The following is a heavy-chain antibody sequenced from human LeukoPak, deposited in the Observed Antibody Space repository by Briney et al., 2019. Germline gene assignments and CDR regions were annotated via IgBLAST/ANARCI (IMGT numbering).Heavy chain of an antibody. J-gene: IGHJ4*02. Sequence: SQTLSLTCAISGDSVSSNSAAWNWIRQSPSRGLEWLGRTYYTSKWFNDYVDSVKSRITINPDTSKNQFSLQLNSVTPEDTAVYYCARGKKHRGSYYPHPFDYWGQGTLVTVSS. D-gene: IGHD1-26*01. CDR1: GDSVSSNSAA. V-gene: IGHV6-1*01. CDR3: ARGKKHRGSYYPHPFDY. CDR2: TYYTSKWFN.